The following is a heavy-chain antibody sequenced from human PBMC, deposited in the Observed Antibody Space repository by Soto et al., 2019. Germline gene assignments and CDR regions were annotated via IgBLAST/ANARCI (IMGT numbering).Heavy chain of an antibody. CDR2: VSFDSKNK. CDR3: ARESVETSYSYYGMDV. J-gene: IGHJ6*02. D-gene: IGHD4-4*01. V-gene: IGHV3-30*03. CDR1: GFSFDAYG. Sequence: PGGSLRLSCAGSGFSFDAYGMHWVRQAPGKGLEWLTTVSFDSKNKYYIDSVEGRFTISRDNSKNMLFLQMNSLRHEDTAVYCCARESVETSYSYYGMDVWGPGTTVTVSS.